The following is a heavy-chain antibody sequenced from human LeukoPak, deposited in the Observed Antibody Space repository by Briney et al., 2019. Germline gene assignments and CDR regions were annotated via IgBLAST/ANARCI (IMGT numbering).Heavy chain of an antibody. J-gene: IGHJ4*02. Sequence: SETLSLTCTASGGFIGSYYWNWIRQAPGKGLEWIGYIHYSGSTNHNSSLKSRVTISVDTSKNQYSLKLSSVTAADTAVYYCARDGVAAGFDYGGQGTLVTVSS. CDR3: ARDGVAAGFDY. V-gene: IGHV4-59*01. CDR1: GGFIGSYY. CDR2: IHYSGST. D-gene: IGHD3-3*01.